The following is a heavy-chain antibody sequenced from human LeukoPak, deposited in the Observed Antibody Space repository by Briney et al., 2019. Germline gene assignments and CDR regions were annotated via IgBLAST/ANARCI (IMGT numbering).Heavy chain of an antibody. CDR3: AKDWAVSGNYYPWDVFDI. CDR2: ISGSGGSR. D-gene: IGHD1-26*01. J-gene: IGHJ3*02. V-gene: IGHV3-23*01. Sequence: GGSLRLSCAASGFTFSNNAMTWVRQAPGKGLEWVSAISGSGGSRYYADSVKGRFTISRDNSKNTLYLQMNSLRAEDTAVYYCAKDWAVSGNYYPWDVFDIWGQGTMVTVSS. CDR1: GFTFSNNA.